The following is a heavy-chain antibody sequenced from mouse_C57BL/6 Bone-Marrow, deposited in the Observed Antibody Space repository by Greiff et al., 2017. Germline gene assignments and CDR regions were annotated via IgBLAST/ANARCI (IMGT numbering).Heavy chain of an antibody. D-gene: IGHD1-1*01. V-gene: IGHV3-6*01. CDR1: GYSITSGYY. Sequence: EVKLQESGPGLVKPSQSLSLTCSVTGYSITSGYYWNWIRQFPGNKLEWMGYISYDGSNNYNPSLKNRISITRDTSKNQFFLKLNSVTTEDTATYYCARSLITTLVATGSDYWGQGTTLTVSS. CDR3: ARSLITTLVATGSDY. J-gene: IGHJ2*01. CDR2: ISYDGSN.